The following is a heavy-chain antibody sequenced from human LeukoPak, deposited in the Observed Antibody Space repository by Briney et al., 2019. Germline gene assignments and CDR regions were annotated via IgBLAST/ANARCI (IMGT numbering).Heavy chain of an antibody. V-gene: IGHV3-20*04. CDR3: ASSRKWELLCGPPSDFDY. Sequence: GGSLRFSCAASGFTFDDYGMSWARHAPGKGLEGVSGINWNGGSTGYGDSVKGRFTISRDNAKNSLYLQMNSLRAEDTALYYCASSRKWELLCGPPSDFDYWGQGTLVTVSS. J-gene: IGHJ4*02. D-gene: IGHD1-26*01. CDR1: GFTFDDYG. CDR2: INWNGGST.